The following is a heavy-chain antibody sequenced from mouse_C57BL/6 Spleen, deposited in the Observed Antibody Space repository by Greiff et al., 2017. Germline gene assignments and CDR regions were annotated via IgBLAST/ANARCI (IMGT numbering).Heavy chain of an antibody. CDR2: IYPGDGDT. CDR3: AITSTRGAMDD. Sequence: VQLQQSGAELVKPGASVKISCKASGYAFSSYWMNWVKQRPGKGLEWIGQIYPGDGDTNYNGKFKGKATLTADKSSSTAYMQLSSLTSEDSAVYFCAITSTRGAMDDWGQGTSVTVSS. D-gene: IGHD1-2*01. V-gene: IGHV1-80*01. J-gene: IGHJ4*01. CDR1: GYAFSSYW.